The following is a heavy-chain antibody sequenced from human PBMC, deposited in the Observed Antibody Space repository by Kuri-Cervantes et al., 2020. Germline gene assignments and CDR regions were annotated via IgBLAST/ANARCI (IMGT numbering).Heavy chain of an antibody. J-gene: IGHJ6*02. Sequence: SETLSLTCAVYVESFSGYSWTWIRQPPGKGLEWIGEVNHSGSTNYNPSLKSRVTISVDTSKNQFSLRLSSVTAADTAVYYCARAGGVRSPLFSYYYGLDVWGRGTTVTVSS. D-gene: IGHD3-16*01. CDR3: ARAGGVRSPLFSYYYGLDV. CDR1: VESFSGYS. V-gene: IGHV4-34*01. CDR2: VNHSGST.